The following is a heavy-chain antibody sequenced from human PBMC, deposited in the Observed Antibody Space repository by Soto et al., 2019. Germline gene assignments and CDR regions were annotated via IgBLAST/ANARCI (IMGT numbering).Heavy chain of an antibody. J-gene: IGHJ4*02. D-gene: IGHD3-10*01. CDR1: GCSISSYY. Sequence: SETLSLTCTFSGCSISSYYWSLIRQPPGKGLEWIGYIHYSGSTNYNPSLKSRITISVDTPKNQFSLKLSSVTAADTAVYYCAREVLVRGLYYFDYWGQGALVTVSS. V-gene: IGHV4-59*12. CDR3: AREVLVRGLYYFDY. CDR2: IHYSGST.